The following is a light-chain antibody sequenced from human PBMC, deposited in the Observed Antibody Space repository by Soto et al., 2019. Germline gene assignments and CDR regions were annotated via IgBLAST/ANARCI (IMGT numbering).Light chain of an antibody. V-gene: IGLV1-40*01. CDR2: GNT. Sequence: QSVLTQPSSVSGAPGQRVTISCTGSSSNIGAGFDVHWYQQLPGTAPKLLIFGNTNRPSGVPDRFSGSRSGTSASLVITGLQPDDEADYYCQSYDSTLSGSIFGGGTKLTVL. CDR3: QSYDSTLSGSI. CDR1: SSNIGAGFD. J-gene: IGLJ2*01.